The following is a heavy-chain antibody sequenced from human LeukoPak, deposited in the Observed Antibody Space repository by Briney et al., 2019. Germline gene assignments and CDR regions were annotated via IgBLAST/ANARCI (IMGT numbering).Heavy chain of an antibody. V-gene: IGHV4-39*01. J-gene: IGHJ4*02. CDR3: ARVGPYYGSGSYKFDY. CDR1: GGSISSSSYY. D-gene: IGHD3-10*01. CDR2: IYYSGST. Sequence: SETLSLTCTVSGGSISSSSYYWGWIRQPPGKGLEWIGSIYYSGSTYYNPSLKSRVTISVDTSKNQFSLKLSSVTAADTAVYYCARVGPYYGSGSYKFDYWGQGTLVTVSS.